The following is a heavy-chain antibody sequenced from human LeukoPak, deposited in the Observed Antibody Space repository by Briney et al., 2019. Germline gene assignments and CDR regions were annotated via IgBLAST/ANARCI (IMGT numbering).Heavy chain of an antibody. CDR1: GFTFSSYN. CDR3: AKDMLWLVPIHYYSYYMDV. D-gene: IGHD6-19*01. V-gene: IGHV3-23*01. J-gene: IGHJ6*03. Sequence: GGSLRVSCAASGFTFSSYNMNWARQAPGKGLEWVSTISGSGESTYHADSVKGRFTISRDNSKNTLYLQMNSLRAEDTAVYYCAKDMLWLVPIHYYSYYMDVWGKGTTVTISS. CDR2: ISGSGEST.